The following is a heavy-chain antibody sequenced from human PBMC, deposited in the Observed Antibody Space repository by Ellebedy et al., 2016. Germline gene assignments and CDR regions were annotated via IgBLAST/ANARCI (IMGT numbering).Heavy chain of an antibody. Sequence: SETLSLXCAVSGGSISSGGYYWSWIRQPAGKGLEWIGRIYTSGSTNYNPSLKSRVTMSVDTSKNQFSLKLSSVTAADTAVYYCASRRPWGSGTRWFDPWGQGTLVTVSS. D-gene: IGHD3-10*01. CDR2: IYTSGST. CDR1: GGSISSGGYY. V-gene: IGHV4-61*02. CDR3: ASRRPWGSGTRWFDP. J-gene: IGHJ5*02.